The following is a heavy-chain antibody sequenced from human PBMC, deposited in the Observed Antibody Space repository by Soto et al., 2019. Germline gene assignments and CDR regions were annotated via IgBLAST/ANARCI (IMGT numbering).Heavy chain of an antibody. V-gene: IGHV1-18*01. CDR2: ISTSSGNT. CDR1: GYTFRSSD. Sequence: QVQLVQSGVEVKKPGASVKVSCKASGYTFRSSDITWVRQAPGQGLEWMGRISTSSGNTNYGQNFQDRVTLTTDTSTNIAYMELRSLRPDDTAEYYCAREITTVRGRVEPNGFDPWGQGTLVIVSS. CDR3: AREITTVRGRVEPNGFDP. D-gene: IGHD3-10*01. J-gene: IGHJ5*02.